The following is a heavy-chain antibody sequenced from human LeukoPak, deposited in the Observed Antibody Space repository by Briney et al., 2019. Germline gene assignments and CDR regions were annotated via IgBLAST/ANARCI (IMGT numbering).Heavy chain of an antibody. Sequence: GESLKISCKGSGYRFTTHWIGWVRQMPGKGLEWMGVIYPGDSETRYSPSFQGQVTISADKSISTAYLQWSSLKASDTAMYYCARFSHSSGWFTGYFDYWGQGTLVTVSS. CDR3: ARFSHSSGWFTGYFDY. CDR1: GYRFTTHW. CDR2: IYPGDSET. D-gene: IGHD6-19*01. V-gene: IGHV5-51*01. J-gene: IGHJ4*02.